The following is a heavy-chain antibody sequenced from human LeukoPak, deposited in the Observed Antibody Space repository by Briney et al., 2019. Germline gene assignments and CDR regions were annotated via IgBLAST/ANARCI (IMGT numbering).Heavy chain of an antibody. Sequence: PSEALSLTCAVYGGSFSGYYWSWIRQPPGKGLGWIGEINHSGSTNYNPSLKSRVTISVDTSKNQFSLKLSSVTAADTAVYYCARGRGLRYFDWGPSPHYYMDVWGKGTTVTVSS. CDR1: GGSFSGYY. CDR3: ARGRGLRYFDWGPSPHYYMDV. D-gene: IGHD3-9*01. CDR2: INHSGST. J-gene: IGHJ6*03. V-gene: IGHV4-34*01.